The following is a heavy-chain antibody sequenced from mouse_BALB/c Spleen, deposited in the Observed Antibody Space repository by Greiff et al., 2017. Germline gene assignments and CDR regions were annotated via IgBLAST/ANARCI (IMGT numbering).Heavy chain of an antibody. CDR2: IYPGSGST. CDR3: ARYGYYGSSAY. CDR1: GYTFTSYW. J-gene: IGHJ3*01. Sequence: QVQLQQPGAELVKPGTSVKLSCKASGYTFTSYWINWVKLRPGQGLEWIGDIYPGSGSTNYNEKFKSKATLTVDTSSSTAYMQLSSLASEDSALYYCARYGYYGSSAYWGQGTLVTVSA. D-gene: IGHD1-1*01. V-gene: IGHV1-55*01.